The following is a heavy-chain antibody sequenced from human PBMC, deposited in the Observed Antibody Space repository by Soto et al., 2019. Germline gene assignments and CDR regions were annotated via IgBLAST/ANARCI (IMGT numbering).Heavy chain of an antibody. V-gene: IGHV2-5*02. CDR2: VFWDDDK. CDR1: GFSLSTTGVG. D-gene: IGHD3-3*01. Sequence: QITLKESGPTLVKPTQALTLTCTFSGFSLSTTGVGVGWIRQPPGKALEWLALVFWDDDKRFSPPLKSRLTSTKDSANNQLVHTSPNLNPANTANSSGAHTGTIFGPGPRRVWFDPWGQGTLVTVSS. J-gene: IGHJ5*02. CDR3: AHTGTIFGPGPRRVWFDP.